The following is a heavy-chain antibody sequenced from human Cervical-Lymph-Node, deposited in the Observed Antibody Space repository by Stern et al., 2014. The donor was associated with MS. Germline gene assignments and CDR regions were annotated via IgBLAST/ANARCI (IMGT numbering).Heavy chain of an antibody. V-gene: IGHV3-33*01. CDR2: IWDDGNRK. D-gene: IGHD3-10*01. Sequence: QVHLVESGAGVVQPGTSLRVSCVASGYTFSRYGMPWVRQAPGKGLEWVAVIWDDGNRKYYAHSVRGRFTFSRANSKNTAYLQMNRLSAVDTAVYYCAREGDGALASYFGMDVWGQGTTVTVSS. J-gene: IGHJ6*02. CDR3: AREGDGALASYFGMDV. CDR1: GYTFSRYG.